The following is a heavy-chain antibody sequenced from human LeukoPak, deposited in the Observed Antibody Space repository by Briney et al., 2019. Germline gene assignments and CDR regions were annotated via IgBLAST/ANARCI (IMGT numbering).Heavy chain of an antibody. V-gene: IGHV3-30*02. D-gene: IGHD5-18*01. J-gene: IGHJ4*02. CDR2: IRYDGSNK. CDR1: GFTFSSYG. Sequence: GGSLRLSCAASGFTFSSYGMHWVRQAPGKGLEWVAFIRYDGSNKYYADSVKGRFTISRDNSKNTLYLQMNSPRAEDTAVYYCAKLEIQLWWTYFDYWGQGTLVTVSS. CDR3: AKLEIQLWWTYFDY.